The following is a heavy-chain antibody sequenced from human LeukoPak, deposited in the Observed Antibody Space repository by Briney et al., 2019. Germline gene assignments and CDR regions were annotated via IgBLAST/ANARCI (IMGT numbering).Heavy chain of an antibody. J-gene: IGHJ4*02. CDR1: SGSISSGSLY. V-gene: IGHV4-61*02. CDR2: IYTSGST. Sequence: SETLSLTCTVSSGSISSGSLYWTWIRQPARKRLEWIGRIYTSGSTNYSPSLKSRVTISVDTSKNHFSLKLSSVTAADTAVYYCARSPDYDSTGYDYWGQGTLVTVSS. D-gene: IGHD3-22*01. CDR3: ARSPDYDSTGYDY.